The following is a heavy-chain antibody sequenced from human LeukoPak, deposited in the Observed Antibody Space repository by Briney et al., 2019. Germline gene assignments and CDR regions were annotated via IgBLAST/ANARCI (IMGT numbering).Heavy chain of an antibody. CDR1: GGSFSGYY. D-gene: IGHD6-25*01. CDR3: ARNSYSSVPAGAFDI. V-gene: IGHV4-34*01. CDR2: INHSGST. J-gene: IGHJ3*02. Sequence: PSETLSLTCAVYGGSFSGYYWSWIRQPPGKGLEWIGEINHSGSTNYNPSLKSRVTISVDTSKNQFSLKLSSVTAAGTAVYYCARNSYSSVPAGAFDIWGQGTMVTVSS.